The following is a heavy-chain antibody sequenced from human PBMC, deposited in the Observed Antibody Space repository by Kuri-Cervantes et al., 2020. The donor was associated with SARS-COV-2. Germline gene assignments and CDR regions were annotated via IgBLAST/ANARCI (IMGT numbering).Heavy chain of an antibody. CDR2: ISAYNGKT. CDR3: ASQTPGGYGSGWYLTGGMDV. Sequence: ASVKVSCKASGYTFTNYGISWVRQAPGQGLEWMGWISAYNGKTNYAQKLQGRVTITRDTSASTAYMELSSLRSEDTAVYYCASQTPGGYGSGWYLTGGMDVWGQGTTVTVSS. CDR1: GYTFTNYG. J-gene: IGHJ6*02. V-gene: IGHV1-18*04. D-gene: IGHD6-19*01.